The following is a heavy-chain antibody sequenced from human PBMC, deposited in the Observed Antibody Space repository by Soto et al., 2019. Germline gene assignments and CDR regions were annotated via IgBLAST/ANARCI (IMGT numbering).Heavy chain of an antibody. CDR1: GFTFSSYW. V-gene: IGHV3-7*04. CDR2: IKQDGSEK. J-gene: IGHJ6*02. Sequence: PVGSLRLSCAASGFTFSSYWMSWVRQAPGKGLEWVANIKQDGSEKYYVDSVKGRFTISRDNAKNSLYLQMNSLRAEDTAVYYCARFYYDSSGYLPSPYYYYYGMDVWGQGTTVTVS. CDR3: ARFYYDSSGYLPSPYYYYYGMDV. D-gene: IGHD3-22*01.